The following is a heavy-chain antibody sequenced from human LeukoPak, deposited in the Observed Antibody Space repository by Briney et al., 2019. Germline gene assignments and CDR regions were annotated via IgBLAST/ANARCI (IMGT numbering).Heavy chain of an antibody. D-gene: IGHD1-26*01. CDR3: AICSGSYYYYYGMDV. V-gene: IGHV1-8*01. CDR2: MNPNSGNT. J-gene: IGHJ6*02. Sequence: ASVNVSCKASGYTFTRYGINWVRQATGQGLEWMGWMNPNSGNTGYAQKFQGRVTMTRNTSISTAYMELSSLRSEDTAVYYCAICSGSYYYYYGMDVWAKGPRSPSP. CDR1: GYTFTRYG.